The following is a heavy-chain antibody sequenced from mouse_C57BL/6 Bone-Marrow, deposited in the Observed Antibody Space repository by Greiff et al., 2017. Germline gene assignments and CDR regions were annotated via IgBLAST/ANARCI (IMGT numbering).Heavy chain of an antibody. D-gene: IGHD2-4*01. Sequence: QVQLQQPGTELVKPGASVKLSCKASGYTFTSYWMHWVKQRPGQGLEWIGMMHPNGGSPDYNEKFKSGATLSVDKSSRTAYMEIGSLTSEDSAVYYCARSYDYDDYTIDYWGQGTSGTVSS. V-gene: IGHV1-64*01. CDR3: ARSYDYDDYTIDY. J-gene: IGHJ4*01. CDR2: MHPNGGSP. CDR1: GYTFTSYW.